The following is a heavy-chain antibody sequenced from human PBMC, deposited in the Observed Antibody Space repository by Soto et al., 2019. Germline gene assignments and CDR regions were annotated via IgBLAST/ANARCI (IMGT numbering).Heavy chain of an antibody. CDR1: GYSFTTYW. CDR2: IYPGDSDT. CDR3: ARLGYSYDFWSGYYPNRYYYYYMDV. D-gene: IGHD3-3*01. Sequence: GESLKISCKGSGYSFTTYWIAWVRQMPGKGLEWMGIIYPGDSDTRYSPSFQGQVTISADKSISTAYLQWSSLKASDTAMYYCARLGYSYDFWSGYYPNRYYYYYMDVWGKGTTVTVSS. J-gene: IGHJ6*03. V-gene: IGHV5-51*01.